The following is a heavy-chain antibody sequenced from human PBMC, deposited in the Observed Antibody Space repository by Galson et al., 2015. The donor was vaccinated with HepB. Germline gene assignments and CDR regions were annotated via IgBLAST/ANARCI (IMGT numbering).Heavy chain of an antibody. CDR1: GFTFSSYA. CDR3: AKDLGGGNSGGGY. J-gene: IGHJ4*02. Sequence: SLRLSCAASGFTFSSYAMSWVRQAPGKGLEWVSAISGSGGSTYSADSVKGRFTISRDNSKNTLYLQMNSLRAEDTAVYYCAKDLGGGNSGGGYWGQGTLVTVSS. V-gene: IGHV3-23*01. CDR2: ISGSGGST. D-gene: IGHD4-23*01.